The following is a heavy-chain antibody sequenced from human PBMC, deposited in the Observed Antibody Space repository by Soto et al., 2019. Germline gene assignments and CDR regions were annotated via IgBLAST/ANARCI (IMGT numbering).Heavy chain of an antibody. V-gene: IGHV3-23*01. J-gene: IGHJ4*02. CDR1: GFTFSSYA. D-gene: IGHD1-26*01. CDR2: ISVSGGST. Sequence: EVQMLESGGGLVQPGGYLRLYCAASGFTFSSYARSWVRQAPGKGLEWVSAISVSGGSTYYADSVKARVTISRHNSKNTLHLQMNSRRAEDTAVYYCAKGGSIVGADAFGYWGQGTLVTLSS. CDR3: AKGGSIVGADAFGY.